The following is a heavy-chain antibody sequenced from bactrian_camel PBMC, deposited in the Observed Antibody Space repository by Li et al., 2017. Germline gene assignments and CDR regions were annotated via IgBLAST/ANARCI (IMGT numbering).Heavy chain of an antibody. J-gene: IGHJ4*01. CDR2: IDSDGST. V-gene: IGHV3S26*01. CDR1: GFTFSSYW. CDR3: VRDLVMPDSTWFHEYNY. Sequence: VQLVESGGGSVRPGGSLRLSCVSSGFTFSSYWMYWVRQGPGKEREGVAAIDSDGSTSYADSVKGRFTISKDNAKNTLYLQMNSLKPEDTAVYYCVRDLVMPDSTWFHEYNYWGQGTQVTVS. D-gene: IGHD1*01.